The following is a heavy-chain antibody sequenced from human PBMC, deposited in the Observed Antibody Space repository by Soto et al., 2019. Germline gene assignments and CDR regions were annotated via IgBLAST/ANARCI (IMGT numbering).Heavy chain of an antibody. V-gene: IGHV4-34*01. CDR2: INHSGST. D-gene: IGHD5-18*01. Sequence: SETLSLTCAVYGGSFSGYYWSWIRQPPGKGLEWIGEINHSGSTNYNPSLKSRVTISVDTSKNQFSLKLSSVTAADTAVYYCARVRRGYSYGYPNWFDPWGQGTLVTVSS. J-gene: IGHJ5*02. CDR1: GGSFSGYY. CDR3: ARVRRGYSYGYPNWFDP.